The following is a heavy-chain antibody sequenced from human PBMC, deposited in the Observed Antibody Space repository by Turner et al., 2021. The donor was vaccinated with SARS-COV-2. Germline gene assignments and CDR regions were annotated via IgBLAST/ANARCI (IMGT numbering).Heavy chain of an antibody. D-gene: IGHD6-13*01. CDR3: ARSGDSWPHDF. Sequence: QVLLRESGPGLVRPSETLSLNCNVNYIGSYFWSWIRQRPGKTLEWIAYIDHSGDTSYNPSLKSRVTISIDTSQNQISLKLRSVTAADTAVYFRARSGDSWPHDFWGPGTLVTVSS. J-gene: IGHJ4*02. V-gene: IGHV4-59*01. CDR2: IDHSGDT. CDR1: YIGSYF.